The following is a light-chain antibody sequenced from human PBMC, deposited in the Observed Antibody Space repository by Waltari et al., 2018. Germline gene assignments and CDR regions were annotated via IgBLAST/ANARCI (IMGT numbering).Light chain of an antibody. J-gene: IGLJ2*01. CDR3: QAWDRSTVV. Sequence: SYELTQPPSVSVSPGQPASITCSGDKLGNKYTYWYQQKPGQSPVLVIYQDTKRPSGIPDRFSGSNSGNTATLTISGTQSMDEADYHCQAWDRSTVVFGGGTKLTVL. V-gene: IGLV3-1*01. CDR1: KLGNKY. CDR2: QDT.